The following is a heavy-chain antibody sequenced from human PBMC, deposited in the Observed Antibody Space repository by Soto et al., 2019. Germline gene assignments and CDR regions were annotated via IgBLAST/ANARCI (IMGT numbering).Heavy chain of an antibody. CDR3: AKGPSSSWKYNWFDP. CDR1: GFTFSSYA. D-gene: IGHD6-13*01. Sequence: EVQLLESGGGLVQPGGSLRLSCAASGFTFSSYAMSWVRQAPGKGLEWVSAISGSGGSTYYADSVKGRFTISRDNSKNTLYLQMNSLRAEDTAVYYRAKGPSSSWKYNWFDPWGQGTLVTVSS. V-gene: IGHV3-23*01. CDR2: ISGSGGST. J-gene: IGHJ5*02.